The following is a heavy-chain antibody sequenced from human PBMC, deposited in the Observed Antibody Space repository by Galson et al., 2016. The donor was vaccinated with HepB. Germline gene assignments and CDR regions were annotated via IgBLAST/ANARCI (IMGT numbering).Heavy chain of an antibody. V-gene: IGHV3-11*01. CDR2: VSRRGKKK. CDR1: GFTFTDFY. CDR3: ARERIATGVRDFDA. Sequence: SLRLSCAASGFTFTDFYMGWVRQAPGKGLEWIADVSRRGKKKYYTDFVKGRFTISRDNAGNSVFLDMNSLTADDTAMYFCARERIATGVRDFDAWGQGTLVTVS. J-gene: IGHJ4*02. D-gene: IGHD6-13*01.